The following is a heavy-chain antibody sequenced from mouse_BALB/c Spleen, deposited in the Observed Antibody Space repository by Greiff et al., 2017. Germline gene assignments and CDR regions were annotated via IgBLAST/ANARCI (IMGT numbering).Heavy chain of an antibody. J-gene: IGHJ3*01. Sequence: QVQLQQSGPQLVRPGASVKISCKASGYSFTSYWMHWVKQRPGQGLEWIGMIDPSDSETRLNQKFKDKATLTVDKSSSTAYMQLSSPTSEDSAVYCCARRGRYDPFAYWGQGTLVTVSA. D-gene: IGHD2-14*01. CDR2: IDPSDSET. CDR1: GYSFTSYW. V-gene: IGHV1S126*01. CDR3: ARRGRYDPFAY.